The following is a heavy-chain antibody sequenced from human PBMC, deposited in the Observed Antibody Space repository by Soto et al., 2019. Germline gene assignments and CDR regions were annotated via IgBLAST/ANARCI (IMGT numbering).Heavy chain of an antibody. CDR3: ARAYCDKINCYPRLGRY. J-gene: IGHJ4*02. CDR2: IKQNGSEA. Sequence: WSLRLSCAASGFIFSNYWMTWVRQTPGKGLEWVANIKQNGSEAYYVDSVKGRFTISRDNAKNSLYLQLNSLRAEDTDVYYCARAYCDKINCYPRLGRYWGQGTLVTVSS. D-gene: IGHD2-21*02. V-gene: IGHV3-7*03. CDR1: GFIFSNYW.